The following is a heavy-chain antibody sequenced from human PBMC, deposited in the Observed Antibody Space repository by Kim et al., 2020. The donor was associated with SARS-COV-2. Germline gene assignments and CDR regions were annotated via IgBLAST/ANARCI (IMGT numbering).Heavy chain of an antibody. Sequence: YCWSWIRQPPGKGLEWIGCVYYSGSTKYNPSLKSRVAISVDTSKNQISLKVSSVSAADTAVYYCARLETTRSSDYSYYMDVWGKGTTVTVPS. J-gene: IGHJ6*03. V-gene: IGHV4-59*08. CDR1: YC. CDR2: VYYSGST. D-gene: IGHD3-22*01. CDR3: ARLETTRSSDYSYYMDV.